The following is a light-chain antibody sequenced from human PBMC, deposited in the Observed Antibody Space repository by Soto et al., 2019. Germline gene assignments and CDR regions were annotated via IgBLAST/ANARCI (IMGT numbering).Light chain of an antibody. J-gene: IGLJ1*01. Sequence: QSARTQPASVSGSPGQSITSSCTGTSSDVGTYNYVSWYQHHPGKAPKLIIYEVSNRPSGVSNRFSGSKSGSTASLTISGLQAEDEADYHCSSYTRDTALVFGTGTKVTVL. V-gene: IGLV2-14*01. CDR3: SSYTRDTALV. CDR2: EVS. CDR1: SSDVGTYNY.